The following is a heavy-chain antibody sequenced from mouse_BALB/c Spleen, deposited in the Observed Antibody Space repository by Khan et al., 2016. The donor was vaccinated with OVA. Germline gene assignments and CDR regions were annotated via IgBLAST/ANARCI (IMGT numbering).Heavy chain of an antibody. V-gene: IGHV2-6-1*01. J-gene: IGHJ4*01. D-gene: IGHD2-10*01. Sequence: VQLKQSGPGLVAPSQSLSITCTISGFSLTNYGVHWVRQPPGKGLEWLVVIWSDGSTSYNSALKSRLIISKDNSKSQVFLKMNSLQTDDTAMYYCARQPYYQYYIMDYWGQGTSVTVSS. CDR1: GFSLTNYG. CDR3: ARQPYYQYYIMDY. CDR2: IWSDGST.